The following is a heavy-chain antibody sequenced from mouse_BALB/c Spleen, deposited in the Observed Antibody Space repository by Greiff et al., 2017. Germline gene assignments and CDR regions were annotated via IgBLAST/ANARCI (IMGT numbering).Heavy chain of an antibody. CDR3: ARKGNYDYDGFAY. Sequence: VQLKESGPELVKPGASVKMSCKASGYTFTSYVMHWVKQKPGQGLEWIGYINPYNDGTKYNEKFKGKATLTSDKSSSTAYMELSSLTSEDSAVYYCARKGNYDYDGFAYRGQGTLVTVSA. J-gene: IGHJ3*01. V-gene: IGHV1-14*01. CDR2: INPYNDGT. CDR1: GYTFTSYV. D-gene: IGHD2-4*01.